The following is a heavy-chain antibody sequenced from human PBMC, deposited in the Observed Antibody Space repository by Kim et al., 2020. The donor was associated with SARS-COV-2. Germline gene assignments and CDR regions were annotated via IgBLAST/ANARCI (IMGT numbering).Heavy chain of an antibody. Sequence: GGSLRLSCGASGFTFSDYAMHWVRQASGKGLEWVGRIRSKGYSYATAYAASVTGRFTISRDDSKNTAYLQMNSLKTEDTAVYYCTRLGFDPWGQGTLVTVSS. CDR2: IRSKGYSYAT. V-gene: IGHV3-73*01. CDR1: GFTFSDYA. J-gene: IGHJ5*02. CDR3: TRLGFDP.